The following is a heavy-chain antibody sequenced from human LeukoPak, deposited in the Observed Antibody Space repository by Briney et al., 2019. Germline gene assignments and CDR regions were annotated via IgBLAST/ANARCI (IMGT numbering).Heavy chain of an antibody. D-gene: IGHD6-19*01. J-gene: IGHJ4*02. CDR3: AREEGIAVAGNTQTRGY. Sequence: GRSLRLSCAASGFTFSSYGMHWVRQAPGKGLEWVAVISYDGSNKYYADSVKGRFTISRDNSKNTLYLQMNSLRAEDTAVYYCAREEGIAVAGNTQTRGYWGQGTLVTVSS. CDR2: ISYDGSNK. CDR1: GFTFSSYG. V-gene: IGHV3-30*03.